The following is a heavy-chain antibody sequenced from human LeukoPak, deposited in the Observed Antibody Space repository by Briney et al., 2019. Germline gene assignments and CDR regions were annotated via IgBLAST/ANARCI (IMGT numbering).Heavy chain of an antibody. CDR2: ISSSGSTI. CDR1: GFTFSDYY. CDR3: ASTYYDILTGYYVPFDY. Sequence: GGSLRLSCAASGFTFSDYYMSWIRQAPGKGLEWVSYISSSGSTIYYADSVKGRFTISRDNAKNSLYLQMNSLRAEDTAVYYCASTYYDILTGYYVPFDYWGQGTLVTVSS. D-gene: IGHD3-9*01. V-gene: IGHV3-11*01. J-gene: IGHJ4*02.